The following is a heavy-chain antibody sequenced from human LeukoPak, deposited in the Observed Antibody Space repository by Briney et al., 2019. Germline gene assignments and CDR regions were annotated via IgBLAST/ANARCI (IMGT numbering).Heavy chain of an antibody. V-gene: IGHV3-21*01. J-gene: IGHJ4*02. CDR2: ISSSSSYI. CDR3: ARQRGSGWYGSRYYFDY. D-gene: IGHD6-19*01. Sequence: PGGSLRLSCAASGFTFSSYSMNWVRQAPGKGLEWVSSISSSSSYIYYADSVKGRFTISRDNAKNSLYLQMNSLRAEDTAVYYCARQRGSGWYGSRYYFDYWGQGTLVTVSS. CDR1: GFTFSSYS.